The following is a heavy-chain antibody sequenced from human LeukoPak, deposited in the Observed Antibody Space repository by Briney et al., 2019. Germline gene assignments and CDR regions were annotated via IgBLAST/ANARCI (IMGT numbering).Heavy chain of an antibody. CDR2: IYHSRST. CDR1: GYSISSGYY. V-gene: IGHV4-38-2*01. D-gene: IGHD6-19*01. Sequence: ASETLSLTCAVSGYSISSGYYWGWIRPPPGKGLEWIGSIYHSRSTYYNPSLQSRVTISVDTSKNQFSLKLSSVTAADTAVYYCARRLEYSSGWYGNDAFDIWGQGTMVTVSS. CDR3: ARRLEYSSGWYGNDAFDI. J-gene: IGHJ3*02.